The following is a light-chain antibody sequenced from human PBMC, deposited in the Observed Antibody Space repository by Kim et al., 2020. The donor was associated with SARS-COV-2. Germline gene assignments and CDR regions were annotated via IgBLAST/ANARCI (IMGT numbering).Light chain of an antibody. V-gene: IGKV3-15*01. CDR2: DAT. CDR3: QESHDWVPLT. CDR1: QTINNK. Sequence: SQVERATLSCRASQTINNKLGWYQQNPGQATRLLIYDATTRATGVPARFRGRGAETEFTLTISSLESEDFAVYYCQESHDWVPLTFGQGTKGDIK. J-gene: IGKJ1*01.